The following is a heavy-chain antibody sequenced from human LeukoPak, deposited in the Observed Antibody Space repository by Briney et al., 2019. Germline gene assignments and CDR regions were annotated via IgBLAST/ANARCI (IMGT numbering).Heavy chain of an antibody. CDR2: INPNSGGT. D-gene: IGHD3-22*01. V-gene: IGHV1-2*02. J-gene: IGHJ4*02. CDR3: ARGERITMIVVDY. CDR1: GYTFTSYS. Sequence: ASVKVSCKASGYTFTSYSISWVRQAPGQGLEWMGWINPNSGGTNYAQKFQGRVTMTRDTSISTAYMELSRLRSDDTAVYYCARGERITMIVVDYWGQGTLVTVSS.